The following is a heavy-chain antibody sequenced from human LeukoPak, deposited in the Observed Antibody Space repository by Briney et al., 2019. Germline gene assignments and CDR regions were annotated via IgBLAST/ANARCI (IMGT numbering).Heavy chain of an antibody. CDR3: ARGVWGDSTGYYPPYFDY. V-gene: IGHV5-51*01. J-gene: IGHJ4*02. CDR1: GYSFTSYW. CDR2: IYPGDSDT. Sequence: GESLKISCKGSGYSFTSYWIGWVRQMPGKGLDWMGIIYPGDSDTRYSPSFQGQVTISADKSISTAYLQWSSLKASDTAMYYCARGVWGDSTGYYPPYFDYWGQGTLVTVSS. D-gene: IGHD3-22*01.